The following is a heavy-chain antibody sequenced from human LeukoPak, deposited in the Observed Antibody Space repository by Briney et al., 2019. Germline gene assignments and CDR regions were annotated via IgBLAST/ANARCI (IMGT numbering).Heavy chain of an antibody. D-gene: IGHD6-6*01. CDR3: ARASSSSDFDY. CDR1: GYTFTSYY. Sequence: GASVKVSCKASGYTFTSYYMHWVRRAPGQGLEWMGIINPSGGSTSYAQRFQGRVTMTRDTSTSTVYMELSSLRSEDTAVYYCARASSSSDFDYWGQGTLVTVSS. CDR2: INPSGGST. V-gene: IGHV1-46*01. J-gene: IGHJ4*02.